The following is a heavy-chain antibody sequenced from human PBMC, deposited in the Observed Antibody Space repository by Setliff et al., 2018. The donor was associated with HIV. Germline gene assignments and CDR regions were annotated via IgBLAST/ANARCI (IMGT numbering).Heavy chain of an antibody. CDR3: ARRRGTATSLVINYFDP. Sequence: GESLKISCKGFGYSFTNYWIGWVRQMPGKGLEWMGIIYPADSHTSYRPSYQGYVTISADRSISIVYLQWSSLKASDTAMYYCARRRGTATSLVINYFDPWGQGTLVTVSS. CDR2: IYPADSHT. D-gene: IGHD1-1*01. V-gene: IGHV5-51*01. CDR1: GYSFTNYW. J-gene: IGHJ5*02.